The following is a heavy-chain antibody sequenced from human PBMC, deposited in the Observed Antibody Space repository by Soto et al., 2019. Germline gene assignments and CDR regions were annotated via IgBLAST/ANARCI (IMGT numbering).Heavy chain of an antibody. D-gene: IGHD3-16*01. J-gene: IGHJ6*02. V-gene: IGHV3-23*01. CDR3: ARDWAGDTGPCLDV. Sequence: EVQLLESGGGLVQPGGSLRLSCAAAGFTFSNYALTWVRQSPGKGREWGSTFSGSRGSTYYADSVRGRFPISRDNSTNTPRLTMNSLRVEDTAIYYCARDWAGDTGPCLDVWGHVTTVSVAS. CDR2: FSGSRGST. CDR1: GFTFSNYA.